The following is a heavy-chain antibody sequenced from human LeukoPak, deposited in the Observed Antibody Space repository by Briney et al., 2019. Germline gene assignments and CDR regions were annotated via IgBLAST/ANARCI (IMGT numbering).Heavy chain of an antibody. J-gene: IGHJ4*02. CDR2: VSGGSGSST. V-gene: IGHV3-23*01. Sequence: GGSLRLSCAASGFTFSTYAMTWVRQAPGKGLEWVSAVSGGSGSSTYYADSVKGRFTISRDNSKNTLYLQMNSLRAEDTAVYYCAKGGHYDFWSGYPYYFDYWGQGTLVTVSS. CDR3: AKGGHYDFWSGYPYYFDY. D-gene: IGHD3-3*01. CDR1: GFTFSTYA.